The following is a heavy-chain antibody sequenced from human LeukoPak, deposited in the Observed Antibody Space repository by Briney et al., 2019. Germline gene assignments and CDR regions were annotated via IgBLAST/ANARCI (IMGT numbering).Heavy chain of an antibody. Sequence: PGESLKISCKGSGYSFINYWIGWVRQMPGKGLEWMGIIYPGDSDTRYSPSFQGHVTISADKSISTAYLQWSALKASDTAIYYYARGLGTVARFDYWGQGTLVTVSS. CDR2: IYPGDSDT. CDR3: ARGLGTVARFDY. V-gene: IGHV5-51*01. J-gene: IGHJ4*02. CDR1: GYSFINYW. D-gene: IGHD5-12*01.